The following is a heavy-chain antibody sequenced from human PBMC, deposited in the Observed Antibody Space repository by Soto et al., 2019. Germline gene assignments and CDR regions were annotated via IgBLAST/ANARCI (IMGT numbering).Heavy chain of an antibody. Sequence: LRLSCAASGFTFSSYSMNWVRQAPGKGLEWVSSISSSSSYIYYADSVKGRFTISRDNAKNSLYLQMNSLRAEDTAVYYCLESSRMYYYGMDVWGQGTTVTVSS. V-gene: IGHV3-21*01. CDR1: GFTFSSYS. CDR3: LESSRMYYYGMDV. CDR2: ISSSSSYI. D-gene: IGHD3-3*01. J-gene: IGHJ6*02.